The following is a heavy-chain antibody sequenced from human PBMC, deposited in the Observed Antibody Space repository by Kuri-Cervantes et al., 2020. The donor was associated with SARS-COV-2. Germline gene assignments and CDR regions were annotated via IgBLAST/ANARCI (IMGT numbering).Heavy chain of an antibody. J-gene: IGHJ4*02. CDR3: AKDRVGVQDF. CDR2: ISHDGKNK. V-gene: IGHV3-30*18. Sequence: GESLKISCAASGFNFSRIDMHWVRQAPGKGLERVAVISHDGKNKKCIASGKGRFTISRDNSQNTLYLHMKSLRSEDTAMYYCAKDRVGVQDFWGQGTLVTVSS. D-gene: IGHD2-21*01. CDR1: GFNFSRID.